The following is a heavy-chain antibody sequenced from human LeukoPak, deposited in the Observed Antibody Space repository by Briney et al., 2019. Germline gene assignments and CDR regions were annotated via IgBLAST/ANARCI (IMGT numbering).Heavy chain of an antibody. J-gene: IGHJ5*02. CDR2: ISAYKGNT. V-gene: IGHV1-18*01. Sequence: ASVKVSCKASGYTFTSYGISWVRQAPGQGLEWMGWISAYKGNTNYAQKLQGRVTMTTDTSTSTAYMELRSLRSDDTAVYYCARDIGIVVVVAARGFGWFDPWGQGTLVTVSS. CDR1: GYTFTSYG. CDR3: ARDIGIVVVVAARGFGWFDP. D-gene: IGHD2-15*01.